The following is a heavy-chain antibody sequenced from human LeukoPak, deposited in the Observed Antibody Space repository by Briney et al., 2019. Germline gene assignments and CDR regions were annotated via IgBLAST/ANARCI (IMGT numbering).Heavy chain of an antibody. D-gene: IGHD6-13*01. CDR1: GFTFSSYS. CDR2: ISSSSSYI. V-gene: IGHV3-21*01. CDR3: ARESAAATFDY. J-gene: IGHJ4*02. Sequence: GGSLRLSCAASGFTFSSYSMNWVRQAPGKGLEWVSSISSSSSYIYCADSVKGRFTISRDNAKNSLYLQMNSLRAEDTAVYYCARESAAATFDYWGQGTLVTVSS.